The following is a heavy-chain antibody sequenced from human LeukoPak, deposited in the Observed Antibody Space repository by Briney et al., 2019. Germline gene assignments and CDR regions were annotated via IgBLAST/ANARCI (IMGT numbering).Heavy chain of an antibody. CDR1: GFTFSVYG. D-gene: IGHD6-19*01. Sequence: GGSLRLSCAASGFTFSVYGMHWVRQAPGKGLEWVAVISSDGTNKQYAASVKGRFTISRDNSKNTLYLEMNSLRAEDTAVYYCAKRVGRSGPFDCWGQGTLVTVSS. CDR3: AKRVGRSGPFDC. V-gene: IGHV3-30*18. J-gene: IGHJ4*02. CDR2: ISSDGTNK.